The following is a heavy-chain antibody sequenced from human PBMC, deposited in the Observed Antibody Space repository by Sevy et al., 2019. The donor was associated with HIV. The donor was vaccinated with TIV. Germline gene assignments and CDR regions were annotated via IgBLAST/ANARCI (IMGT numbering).Heavy chain of an antibody. J-gene: IGHJ6*02. D-gene: IGHD2-8*01. CDR3: ARGLGVLMVYANYGMDV. CDR2: MNPNSGNT. V-gene: IGHV1-8*01. CDR1: GYTFTSYD. Sequence: ASVKVSCKASGYTFTSYDINWVRQATGQGLEWMGWMNPNSGNTGYAQKFQGRVTMTRNTSISTAYMELSSLRSEDTAVYYCARGLGVLMVYANYGMDVWGQRTTVTVSS.